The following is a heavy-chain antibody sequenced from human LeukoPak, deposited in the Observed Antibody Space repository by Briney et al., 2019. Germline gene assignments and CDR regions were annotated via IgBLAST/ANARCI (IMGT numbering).Heavy chain of an antibody. CDR2: IYHSGST. D-gene: IGHD1-20*01. CDR1: GYSISSGYY. CDR3: ARDPDVTGTTVPNWFDP. J-gene: IGHJ5*02. V-gene: IGHV4-38-2*02. Sequence: SETLSLTCAVSGYSISSGYYWGWLRQPPGKGLEWIGSIYHSGSTYYNPSLKSRVTIAVDTSKNQFSLKLSSVTAADTAVYYCARDPDVTGTTVPNWFDPWGQGTLVTVSS.